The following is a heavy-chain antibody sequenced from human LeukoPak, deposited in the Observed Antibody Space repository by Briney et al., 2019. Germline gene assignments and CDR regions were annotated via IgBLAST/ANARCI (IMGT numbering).Heavy chain of an antibody. CDR2: IIPNLGIA. V-gene: IGHV1-69*04. J-gene: IGHJ5*02. CDR1: GGTFSSYT. CDR3: AREDYYGSGFDP. Sequence: SVKVSCKASGGTFSSYTISWVRQAPGQGLEWMGRIIPNLGIANYAQKFQGRVTITADKSTSTAYMELSSLRSEDTAVYYCAREDYYGSGFDPWGQGTLVTVSS. D-gene: IGHD3-10*01.